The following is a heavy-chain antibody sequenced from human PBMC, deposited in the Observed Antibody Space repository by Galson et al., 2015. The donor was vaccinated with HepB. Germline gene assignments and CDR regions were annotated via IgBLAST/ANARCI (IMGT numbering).Heavy chain of an antibody. Sequence: SLRLSCAASGFIFSNYGMHWVRQAPGKGLEWIALIWYDGSKKYYADSVRGRFTISRDNSTNTLYLQMNSLRAEDTAVYYCARGAPLAYCGGDCYSVFDYWGQGTLVTVSS. V-gene: IGHV3-33*01. CDR1: GFIFSNYG. D-gene: IGHD2-21*01. CDR2: IWYDGSKK. J-gene: IGHJ4*02. CDR3: ARGAPLAYCGGDCYSVFDY.